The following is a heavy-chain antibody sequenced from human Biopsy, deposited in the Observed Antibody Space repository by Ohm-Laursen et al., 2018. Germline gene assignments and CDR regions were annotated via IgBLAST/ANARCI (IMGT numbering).Heavy chain of an antibody. CDR1: GFTFSSYG. J-gene: IGHJ6*02. Sequence: SLRLSCTASGFTFSSYGMHWVRQAPGKGLEWVSLISNDGDIKYSADSVKGRFSISRDNSKNTVYLQMNSLRAADTAVYYCARDRYYGSESYYSHYNMDVWGQGTTVSVSS. CDR3: ARDRYYGSESYYSHYNMDV. D-gene: IGHD3-10*01. V-gene: IGHV3-33*08. CDR2: ISNDGDIK.